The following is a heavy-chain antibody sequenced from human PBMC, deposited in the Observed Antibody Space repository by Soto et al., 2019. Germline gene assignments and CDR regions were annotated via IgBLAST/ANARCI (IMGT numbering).Heavy chain of an antibody. V-gene: IGHV4-39*01. CDR3: ARINKGYGTDS. CDR1: GGCMSSSSYF. CDR2: IDYTGNT. J-gene: IGHJ4*02. D-gene: IGHD5-18*01. Sequence: EILSITGTDSGGCMSSSSYFWGCIRQPPGKGLEWIASIDYTGNTFYNPSLTSRVTISVDTSKNQFSLKVTSVTAADTAVYYCARINKGYGTDSWGQGTLVTVSS.